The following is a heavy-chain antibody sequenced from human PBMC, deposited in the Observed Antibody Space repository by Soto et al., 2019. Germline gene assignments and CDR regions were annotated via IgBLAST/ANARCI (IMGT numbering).Heavy chain of an antibody. D-gene: IGHD4-17*01. CDR3: AREGSVTTVTTFDY. Sequence: GASVKVSCKASGYTFTSYGISWVRQAPGQGLEWMGWISAYNGNTNYAQKLQGRVTMTTDTFTSTAYMELRSLRSDDTAVYYCAREGSVTTVTTFDYWGQGTLVTLSS. J-gene: IGHJ4*02. CDR1: GYTFTSYG. V-gene: IGHV1-18*01. CDR2: ISAYNGNT.